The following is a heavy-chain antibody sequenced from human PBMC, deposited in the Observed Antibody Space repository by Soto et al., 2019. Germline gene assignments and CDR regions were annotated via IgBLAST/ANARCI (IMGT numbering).Heavy chain of an antibody. Sequence: ASVKVSFKASGGAFSSYAISWVRQAPGQGLEWMGGIIPIFGTANYAQKFQGRVTITADESTSTAYMELSSLRSEDTAVYYCARSTAPRDKYIFDYCGQGTLFTVSS. D-gene: IGHD5-18*01. V-gene: IGHV1-69*13. CDR1: GGAFSSYA. CDR3: ARSTAPRDKYIFDY. CDR2: IIPIFGTA. J-gene: IGHJ4*02.